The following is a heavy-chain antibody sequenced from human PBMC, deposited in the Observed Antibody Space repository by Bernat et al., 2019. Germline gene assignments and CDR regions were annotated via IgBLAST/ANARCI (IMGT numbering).Heavy chain of an antibody. CDR2: IYSGGST. Sequence: EVQLVETGGGLIQPGGSLRLSCAASGFTVSSNYMSWVRQAPGKGLEWVSVIYSGGSTYYADSVKGRFTISGDNSKNTLYIQMNSLRAEDTAVYYCARAGGYYDYIWGSYRVNDAFDIWGQGTMVTVSS. J-gene: IGHJ3*02. CDR3: ARAGGYYDYIWGSYRVNDAFDI. D-gene: IGHD3-16*02. V-gene: IGHV3-53*05. CDR1: GFTVSSNY.